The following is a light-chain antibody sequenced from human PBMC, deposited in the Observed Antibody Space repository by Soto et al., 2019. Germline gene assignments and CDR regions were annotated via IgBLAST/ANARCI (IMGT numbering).Light chain of an antibody. J-gene: IGLJ1*01. CDR1: SSNIGAGYD. V-gene: IGLV1-40*01. CDR2: GNS. CDR3: QSYDSSLRGSV. Sequence: QSVLTQPPSVSGAPGQRVTISCTGSSSNIGAGYDVHWYQQLPGTAPKLLIYGNSNRPSGVPDRFSGSKSGTSASLAITGLQAEDEADYYCQSYDSSLRGSVFGTGTKVTL.